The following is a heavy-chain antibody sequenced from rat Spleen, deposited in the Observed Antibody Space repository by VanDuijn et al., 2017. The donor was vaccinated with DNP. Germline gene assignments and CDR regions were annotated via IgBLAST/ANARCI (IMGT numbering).Heavy chain of an antibody. CDR3: ARVSTVATGVMDA. CDR1: GINFNDYW. D-gene: IGHD1-3*01. Sequence: EVQLVESGGGLVQPGRSLKLSCAASGINFNDYWMGWVRQAPGKGLEWIGQINKDSSTINYIPSLKEKNTIYRDNAQNTLYLRMSKLGVEDTAIYYGARVSTVATGVMDAWGQGASVTVSS. CDR2: INKDSSTI. J-gene: IGHJ4*01. V-gene: IGHV4-2*01.